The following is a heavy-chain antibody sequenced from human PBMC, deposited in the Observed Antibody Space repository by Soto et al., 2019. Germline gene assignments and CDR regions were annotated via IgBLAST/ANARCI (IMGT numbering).Heavy chain of an antibody. J-gene: IGHJ6*02. CDR1: GFTFNTHA. D-gene: IGHD3-3*01. CDR2: ISGNGETT. CDR3: VKDWSGNKCPCMDV. V-gene: IGHV3-23*01. Sequence: EVQVLESGGGLLQPGGSLRLSCVASGFTFNTHAMTWVRQGPGMGLEWTSSISGNGETTYYADSVKGRFTVSRDNSKNTLNLQMNSLRVEDTATYYCVKDWSGNKCPCMDVWGQGTTVTVSS.